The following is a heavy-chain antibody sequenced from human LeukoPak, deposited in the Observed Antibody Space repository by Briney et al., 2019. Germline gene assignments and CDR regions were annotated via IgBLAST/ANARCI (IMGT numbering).Heavy chain of an antibody. CDR3: ARTLYYYDSSGYY. Sequence: ASVKGSCKASGYTFTGYYMHWVRQAPGQGLEWMGWINPNSGGTNYAQKFQGRVTMTRDTSISTAYMELSRLRSDDTAVYYCARTLYYYDSSGYYWGQGTLVTVSS. CDR2: INPNSGGT. CDR1: GYTFTGYY. J-gene: IGHJ4*02. V-gene: IGHV1-2*02. D-gene: IGHD3-22*01.